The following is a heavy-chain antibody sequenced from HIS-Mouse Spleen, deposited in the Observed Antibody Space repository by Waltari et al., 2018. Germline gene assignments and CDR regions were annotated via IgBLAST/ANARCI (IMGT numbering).Heavy chain of an antibody. J-gene: IGHJ2*01. V-gene: IGHV4-39*07. Sequence: QLQLQESGPGLVKPSETLSLTCTVSGGSISSSSYFLGRFRPPPGKGLEWIGSIYYSGSTYYNPSLKSRVTISVDTSKNQFSLKLSSVTAADTAVYYCAREIPYSSSWYDWYFDLWGRGTLVTVSS. CDR1: GGSISSSSYF. CDR3: AREIPYSSSWYDWYFDL. CDR2: IYYSGST. D-gene: IGHD6-13*01.